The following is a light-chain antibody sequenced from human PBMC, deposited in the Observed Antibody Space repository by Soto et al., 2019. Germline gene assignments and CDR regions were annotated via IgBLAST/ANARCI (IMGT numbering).Light chain of an antibody. V-gene: IGLV2-11*01. Sequence: QSVLTQPRSVSGSPGQSVIISCTGTGSDVGGYNYVSWYQQHPGKATKLMIYDVSKRPSGVPDRFSGSKSGNTASLTISGLQAEDEADYYCCSYAGSYTYVFGTGTKVTVL. CDR1: GSDVGGYNY. J-gene: IGLJ1*01. CDR3: CSYAGSYTYV. CDR2: DVS.